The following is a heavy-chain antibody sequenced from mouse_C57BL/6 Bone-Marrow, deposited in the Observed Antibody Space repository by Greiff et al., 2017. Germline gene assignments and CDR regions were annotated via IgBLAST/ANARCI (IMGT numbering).Heavy chain of an antibody. J-gene: IGHJ1*03. CDR3: ARGGSSPWYFDV. CDR2: IYPRSGNT. Sequence: QVQLQQSGAELARPGASVKLSCKASGYTFTSYGISWVKQRPGQGLEWIGEIYPRSGNTYYNEKFKGKATLTADKSSSTAYMELRGLTSEDSAVYFCARGGSSPWYFDVWGTGTTVTVSS. D-gene: IGHD1-1*01. V-gene: IGHV1-81*01. CDR1: GYTFTSYG.